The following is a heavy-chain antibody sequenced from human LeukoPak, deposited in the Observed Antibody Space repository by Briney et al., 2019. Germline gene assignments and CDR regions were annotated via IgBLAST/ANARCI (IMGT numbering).Heavy chain of an antibody. Sequence: PGGSLRPSCAASGNYWMHWVRQAPGKGLVWVSHINSDGSWTSYADFVKGRFTISKDNAKNTVYLQMNSLRAEDTAVYYCVSFYETYWGRGTLVTVSS. J-gene: IGHJ4*02. CDR2: INSDGSWT. CDR3: VSFYETY. D-gene: IGHD2-2*01. CDR1: GNYW. V-gene: IGHV3-74*01.